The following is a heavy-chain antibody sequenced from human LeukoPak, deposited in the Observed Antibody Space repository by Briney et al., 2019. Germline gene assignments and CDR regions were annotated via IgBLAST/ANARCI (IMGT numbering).Heavy chain of an antibody. CDR2: ISSSSSYI. D-gene: IGHD6-19*01. CDR3: ARDLIALAGISND. V-gene: IGHV3-21*01. J-gene: IGHJ4*02. CDR1: GFTFSSYS. Sequence: GGSLRLSCAASGFTFSSYSMNWVRQAPVKGLEWVSSISSSSSYIYYADSVKGRFTISRDNAKNSLYLQMSSLRAEDTAVYYCARDLIALAGISNDWGQGTLVTVSS.